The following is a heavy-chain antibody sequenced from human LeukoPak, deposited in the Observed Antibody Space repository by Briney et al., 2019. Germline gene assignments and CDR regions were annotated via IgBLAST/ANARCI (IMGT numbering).Heavy chain of an antibody. CDR2: INHSGST. J-gene: IGHJ4*02. CDR1: GGSFSGYY. D-gene: IGHD3-22*01. CDR3: ATHSSGYYYELAY. V-gene: IGHV4-34*01. Sequence: SETLSLTCAVYGGSFSGYYWSWIRQPPGKGLEWIGEINHSGSTNYNPSLKSRVTISVDTSKNQFSLKLSSVTAADTAVYYCATHSSGYYYELAYWGQGTLVTVSS.